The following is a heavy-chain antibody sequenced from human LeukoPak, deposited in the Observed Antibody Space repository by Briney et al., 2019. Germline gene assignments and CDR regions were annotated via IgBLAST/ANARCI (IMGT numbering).Heavy chain of an antibody. CDR3: AIPPHLRQWLERFDY. D-gene: IGHD6-19*01. V-gene: IGHV3-23*01. Sequence: GGSLRLSCAASGFTFSSYAMSWVRQAPGKGLEWVSAISGSGGSTYYADSVKGRFTISRDNSKNTLYLQMNSLRAEDTAVYYCAIPPHLRQWLERFDYWGQGTLVTVSS. CDR1: GFTFSSYA. CDR2: ISGSGGST. J-gene: IGHJ4*02.